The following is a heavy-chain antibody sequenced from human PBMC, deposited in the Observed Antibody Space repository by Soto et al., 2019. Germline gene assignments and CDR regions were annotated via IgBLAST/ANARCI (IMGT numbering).Heavy chain of an antibody. Sequence: GGSLRLSCAASGFTFSSYAMSWVRQAPGKGLEWVSAISGSGGSTYYADSVKGRFTISRDNSKNTLYLQMNSLRAEDTAVYYCAKDCDSSGWYMYFDYWGQGTLVTVSS. J-gene: IGHJ4*02. CDR2: ISGSGGST. CDR3: AKDCDSSGWYMYFDY. D-gene: IGHD6-19*01. CDR1: GFTFSSYA. V-gene: IGHV3-23*01.